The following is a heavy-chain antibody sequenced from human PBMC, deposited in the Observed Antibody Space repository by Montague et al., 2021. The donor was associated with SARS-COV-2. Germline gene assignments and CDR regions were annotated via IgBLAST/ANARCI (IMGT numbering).Heavy chain of an antibody. CDR3: ARGGSSSFPFDY. D-gene: IGHD6-13*01. Sequence: SETLSLTCAVSGGSISSSNWWSWVRQPPGKGLEWIGEIYRSGNTNYNPSLQSRFTISVDKSKNQFSLKLSSVTAADTAVYYCARGGSSSFPFDYWGQGTLVTVSS. CDR2: IYRSGNT. J-gene: IGHJ4*02. CDR1: GGSISSSNW. V-gene: IGHV4-4*02.